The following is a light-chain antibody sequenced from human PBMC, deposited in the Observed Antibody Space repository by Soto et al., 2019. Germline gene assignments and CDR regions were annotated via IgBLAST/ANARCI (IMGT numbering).Light chain of an antibody. V-gene: IGKV3-20*01. Sequence: EILFTQSPGTLSLSPGERPTLTCRASQSVSSSYLAWYQQKPGKAPRLLIYGASSRASGIPDRLSGSGSGTDFTLTIRRLEPEDFAVYYCQQYGSSRTFGQGTKVDIK. CDR3: QQYGSSRT. CDR2: GAS. CDR1: QSVSSSY. J-gene: IGKJ1*01.